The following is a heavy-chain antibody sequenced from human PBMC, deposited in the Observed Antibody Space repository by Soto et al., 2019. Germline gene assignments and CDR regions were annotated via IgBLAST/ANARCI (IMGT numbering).Heavy chain of an antibody. CDR3: ARTAEYSSSSAAFDI. V-gene: IGHV3-30-3*01. D-gene: IGHD6-6*01. J-gene: IGHJ3*02. CDR2: ISYDGSNK. Sequence: GGSLRLSCAASGFTFSSYAMHWVRQAPGKGLEWVAVISYDGSNKYYADSVKGRFTISRDNSKNTLYLQMNSLRAEDTAVYYCARTAEYSSSSAAFDIWGQGTMVTVSS. CDR1: GFTFSSYA.